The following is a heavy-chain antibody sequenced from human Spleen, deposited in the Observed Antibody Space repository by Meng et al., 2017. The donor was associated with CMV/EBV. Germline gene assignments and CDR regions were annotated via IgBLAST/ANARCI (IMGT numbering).Heavy chain of an antibody. D-gene: IGHD6-6*01. CDR2: ISVYTDNT. J-gene: IGHJ4*02. V-gene: IGHV1-18*01. CDR1: GYSFTSYG. CDR3: ARDSPSLYSSSPGIDF. Sequence: ASVKVSCKTSGYSFTSYGISWVRQAPGQGLEWMGWISVYTDNTSSAQKYQGSLTMTTDTSTSTAYMEVRSLRSDDTAVYYCARDSPSLYSSSPGIDFWGQGTLVTVSS.